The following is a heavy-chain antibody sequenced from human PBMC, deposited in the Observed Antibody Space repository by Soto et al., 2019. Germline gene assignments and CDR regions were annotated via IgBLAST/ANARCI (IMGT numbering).Heavy chain of an antibody. CDR2: IDWDDDK. CDR1: GFSLSTSGMC. D-gene: IGHD7-27*01. V-gene: IGHV2-70*01. J-gene: IGHJ6*02. CDR3: ARMAWVGYYYYGMDV. Sequence: SGPTLVNPTQTLTLTCTFSGFSLSTSGMCVSWIRQPPGKALEWLALIDWDDDKYYSTSLKTRLTISKDTSKNQVVLTMTNMDPVDAATYYCARMAWVGYYYYGMDVWGQGTTVTV.